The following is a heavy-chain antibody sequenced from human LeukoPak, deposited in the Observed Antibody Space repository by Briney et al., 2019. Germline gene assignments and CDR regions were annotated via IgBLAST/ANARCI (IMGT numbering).Heavy chain of an antibody. D-gene: IGHD1-26*01. CDR3: ARSSGTYDWFDP. CDR1: GFTFNNYN. Sequence: PGGSLRLSCAASGFTFNNYNINWVRQPPGKGLEWVSSISGSTSYVYYADSVKGRFTISRDDAKNSLYLQVNNLRVEDTAMYYCARSSGTYDWFDPWGQGTLVTVSS. J-gene: IGHJ5*02. CDR2: ISGSTSYV. V-gene: IGHV3-21*01.